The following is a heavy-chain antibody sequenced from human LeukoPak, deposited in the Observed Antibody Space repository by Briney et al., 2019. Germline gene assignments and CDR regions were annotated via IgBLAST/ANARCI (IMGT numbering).Heavy chain of an antibody. CDR1: GYTFTSYY. Sequence: ASVKVSCKASGYTFTSYYMHWVRQAPGQGLEWMGIINPSGGSTSYAQMFQGRVTMTRDTSTSTVYMELSSLRSEDTAVYYCARDIHGDYPDYWGQGTLVTVSS. V-gene: IGHV1-46*01. J-gene: IGHJ4*02. CDR2: INPSGGST. CDR3: ARDIHGDYPDY. D-gene: IGHD4-17*01.